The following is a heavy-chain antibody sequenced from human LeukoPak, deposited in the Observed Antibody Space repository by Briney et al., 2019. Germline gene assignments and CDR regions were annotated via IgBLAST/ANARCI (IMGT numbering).Heavy chain of an antibody. CDR1: GGSISSYY. CDR3: ARGMQQLYHFDY. D-gene: IGHD6-13*01. J-gene: IGHJ4*02. V-gene: IGHV4-59*01. Sequence: PSEALSLTRAVSGGSISSYYWSWIRQPPGKGLEWIGYIYYSGSTNYNPSLKSRVTISVDTSKNQFSLKLLSVTAADTAVYYCARGMQQLYHFDYWGQGTLVTVSS. CDR2: IYYSGST.